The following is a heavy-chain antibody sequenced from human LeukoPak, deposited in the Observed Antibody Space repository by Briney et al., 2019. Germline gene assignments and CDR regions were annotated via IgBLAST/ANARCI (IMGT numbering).Heavy chain of an antibody. V-gene: IGHV1-18*01. Sequence: AAVKVSCKASGYTFTTYGISGVRQAPGQGLEWMGWINTYNGNTNYAQKLQGRVTMTTDTSTSTAYMDLRSLRSDDTAVYYCARDTVGTDYWGQGTLVTVSS. CDR1: GYTFTTYG. CDR3: ARDTVGTDY. CDR2: INTYNGNT. D-gene: IGHD4-23*01. J-gene: IGHJ4*02.